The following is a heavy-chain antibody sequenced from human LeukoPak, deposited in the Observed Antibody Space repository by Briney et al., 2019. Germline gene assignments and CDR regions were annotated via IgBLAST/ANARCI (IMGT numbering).Heavy chain of an antibody. CDR2: IYYTGST. V-gene: IGHV4-59*01. J-gene: IGHJ1*01. CDR1: GGSISSYY. CDR3: ARGYQGIEYFQH. Sequence: RSSETLSLTCTVSGGSISSYYWTWIRQSPGKGLEWIGYIYYTGSTNYNPSLKSRVTISLDTSKNQFSLKLTSVTAADAAVYYCARGYQGIEYFQHWGQGTLVTVSS. D-gene: IGHD2-2*01.